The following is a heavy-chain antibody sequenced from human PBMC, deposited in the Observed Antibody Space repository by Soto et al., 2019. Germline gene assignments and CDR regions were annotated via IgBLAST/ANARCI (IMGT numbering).Heavy chain of an antibody. D-gene: IGHD2-21*02. Sequence: GASVKVSCKASGYTFVSDYVFWVRQAPGHGLGWLGWINPKTGDTNYAQNFQGRVTLTRDTSISTAYMELSRLTSDDTALYYCARQLAYCGGDCYTEPIDYWGQGTPVTVSS. V-gene: IGHV1-2*02. CDR3: ARQLAYCGGDCYTEPIDY. J-gene: IGHJ4*02. CDR1: GYTFVSDY. CDR2: INPKTGDT.